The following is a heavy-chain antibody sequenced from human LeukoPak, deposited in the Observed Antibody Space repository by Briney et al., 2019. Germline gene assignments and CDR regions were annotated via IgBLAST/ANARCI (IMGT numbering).Heavy chain of an antibody. V-gene: IGHV3-48*01. CDR3: ARGSSIDYVWGTYRQFDY. D-gene: IGHD3-16*02. Sequence: GGSLRLSCAASGFTFSTYGMNWVRQTPGKGLEWLSYISSSHSTIYSADSVKGRFTISRDNAKNSLYLQMNSLRAEDTAVYYCARGSSIDYVWGTYRQFDYWGQGTLVTVSS. CDR1: GFTFSTYG. CDR2: ISSSHSTI. J-gene: IGHJ4*02.